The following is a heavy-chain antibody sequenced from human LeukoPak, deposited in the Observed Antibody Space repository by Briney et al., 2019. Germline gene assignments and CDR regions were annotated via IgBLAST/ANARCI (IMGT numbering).Heavy chain of an antibody. D-gene: IGHD5-12*01. CDR2: ISGSGGST. V-gene: IGHV3-23*01. J-gene: IGHJ5*02. Sequence: GGSLRLFCAASGFTFSSYAMSWVGQAPGKGLEWVSAISGSGGSTYYADSVKGRFTISRDNSKNTLYLQLNSLRAEDTAVYYCAKSGGRIVASTGWFDPWGQGTLVTV. CDR1: GFTFSSYA. CDR3: AKSGGRIVASTGWFDP.